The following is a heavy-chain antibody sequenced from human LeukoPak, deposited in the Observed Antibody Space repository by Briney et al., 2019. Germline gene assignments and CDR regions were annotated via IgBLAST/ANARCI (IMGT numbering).Heavy chain of an antibody. Sequence: GRSLRLSCAASGFTFDDYAMHWVRQAPGKGLEWVSGISWNSARIGYADSVKGRFTISRDNAKNSLYLQMSSLRDEDTALYYCAKDAGSGSYNWFDSWGQGTLATVSS. D-gene: IGHD3-10*01. J-gene: IGHJ5*01. CDR3: AKDAGSGSYNWFDS. CDR2: ISWNSARI. V-gene: IGHV3-9*01. CDR1: GFTFDDYA.